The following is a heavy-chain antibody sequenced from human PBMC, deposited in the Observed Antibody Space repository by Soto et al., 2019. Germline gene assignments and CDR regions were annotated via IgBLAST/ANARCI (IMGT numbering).Heavy chain of an antibody. Sequence: GGSLRLSCAASGFSFSSSWMNWVRQAPGKGLEWVADIEEDGSEKYYVDSLKGRFTISRDNAKNSLYLQMNSLRAEDTAVYYCARGDYYDRRFDSWGQGTLVTVSS. CDR3: ARGDYYDRRFDS. CDR2: IEEDGSEK. CDR1: GFSFSSSW. D-gene: IGHD3-22*01. V-gene: IGHV3-7*03. J-gene: IGHJ4*02.